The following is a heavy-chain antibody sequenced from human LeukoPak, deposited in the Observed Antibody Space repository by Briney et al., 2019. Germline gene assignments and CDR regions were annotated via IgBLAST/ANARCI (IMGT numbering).Heavy chain of an antibody. V-gene: IGHV1-69*02. Sequence: SVKVSCKASGGTFSSYTISWLRQAPGQGLEWMGRIIPILGIANYAQKFQGRVTITADKSTSTAYMELSSLRSEYTAVYYCASGSSVHYDYWGQGTLVTVSS. CDR1: GGTFSSYT. CDR3: ASGSSVHYDY. D-gene: IGHD6-6*01. CDR2: IIPILGIA. J-gene: IGHJ4*02.